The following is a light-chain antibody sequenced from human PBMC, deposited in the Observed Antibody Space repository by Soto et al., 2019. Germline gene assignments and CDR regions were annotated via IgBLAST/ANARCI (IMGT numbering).Light chain of an antibody. CDR2: LNSDGSH. CDR1: SGPSSYA. J-gene: IGLJ1*01. V-gene: IGLV4-69*01. Sequence: QLVLTQSPSASASLGASVKLTCTLTSGPSSYAIAWHQQQPEKGPRYLMKLNSDGSHSKGDGIPDRFSGSSSGAERYLTISSLQSEDEADYYCQTWGTGIRVFGTGTKLTVL. CDR3: QTWGTGIRV.